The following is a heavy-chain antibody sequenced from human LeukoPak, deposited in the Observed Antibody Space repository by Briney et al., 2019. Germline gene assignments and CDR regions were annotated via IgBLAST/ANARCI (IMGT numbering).Heavy chain of an antibody. CDR3: ARDSIAAATNWFDP. J-gene: IGHJ5*02. CDR2: INAGNGNT. Sequence: GPVKVSCKASGYTFTSYAMHWVRQAPGQRLEWMGWINAGNGNTKYSQKFQGRVTLTRDTSASTAYMELSSLRSEDTAVYYCARDSIAAATNWFDPWGQGTLVTVSS. CDR1: GYTFTSYA. V-gene: IGHV1-3*01. D-gene: IGHD6-13*01.